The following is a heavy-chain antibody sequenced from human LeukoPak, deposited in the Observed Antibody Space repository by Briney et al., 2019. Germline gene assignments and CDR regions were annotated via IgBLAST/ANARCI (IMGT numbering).Heavy chain of an antibody. CDR3: ARDIVVVVPATVSQTWFAP. J-gene: IGHJ5*02. D-gene: IGHD2-15*01. Sequence: SVKVSCKASRGICSRYAINGLRQAPGQGLEWMGRIIPILGIANYAQKFQGRVTITADKSTSTAYMELSSLRSEDTAVYYCARDIVVVVPATVSQTWFAPWSQRTLVTVSS. V-gene: IGHV1-69*04. CDR1: RGICSRYA. CDR2: IIPILGIA.